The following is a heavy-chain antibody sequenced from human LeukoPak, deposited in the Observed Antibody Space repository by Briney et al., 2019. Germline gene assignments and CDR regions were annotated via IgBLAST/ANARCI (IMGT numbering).Heavy chain of an antibody. J-gene: IGHJ4*02. Sequence: GGSLRLSCAASGFTLSSYSMSWVRQAPGKGLEWVSYISSSYSTIYYADSVKGRFTISRDNARNSLYLQMNSLRAEDTAVYYCAGGGATSGIFDYWGQGALVTVSS. D-gene: IGHD1-26*01. V-gene: IGHV3-48*01. CDR2: ISSSYSTI. CDR1: GFTLSSYS. CDR3: AGGGATSGIFDY.